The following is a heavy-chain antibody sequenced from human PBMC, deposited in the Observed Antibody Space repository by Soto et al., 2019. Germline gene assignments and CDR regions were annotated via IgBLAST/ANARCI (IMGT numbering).Heavy chain of an antibody. CDR3: ARGAFTICGVVKREKNWFDP. D-gene: IGHD3-3*01. Sequence: SETLSLTCAVYGGSFRGYYWSWIRQPPGKGLEWIGKINHSGSTNYNPPLKSRVTISVDTSKNQFSLKLSSVTAADTAVYYCARGAFTICGVVKREKNWFDPWGQGTLVTVSS. CDR2: INHSGST. J-gene: IGHJ5*02. V-gene: IGHV4-34*01. CDR1: GGSFRGYY.